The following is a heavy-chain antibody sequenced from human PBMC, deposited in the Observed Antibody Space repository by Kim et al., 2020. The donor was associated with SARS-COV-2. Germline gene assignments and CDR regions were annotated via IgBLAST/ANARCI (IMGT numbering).Heavy chain of an antibody. CDR2: ISSSGSTI. J-gene: IGHJ4*02. CDR3: ARDQEGLVVPRGGFNVAGY. Sequence: GGSLRLSCAASGFTFSDYYMSWIRQAPGKGLEWVSYISSSGSTIYYADSAKGRFTISRDNAKNSLYLQMNSLRAEDTAVYYCARDQEGLVVPRGGFNVAGYWGQGTLVTVSA. V-gene: IGHV3-11*04. CDR1: GFTFSDYY. D-gene: IGHD3-22*01.